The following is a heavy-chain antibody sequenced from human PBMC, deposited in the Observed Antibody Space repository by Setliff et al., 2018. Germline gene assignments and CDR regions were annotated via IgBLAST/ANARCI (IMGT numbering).Heavy chain of an antibody. J-gene: IGHJ5*01. CDR1: GGPFSDYY. D-gene: IGHD6-6*01. CDR2: INHSGST. CDR3: ARGRNVAARLLDS. V-gene: IGHV4-34*01. Sequence: SETLSLTCAAYGGPFSDYYWTWIRQPPGKGLEWIGEINHSGSTNYNPSLKSRVTMSVDTSKNQFSLKVSSVTAADSAMYYCARGRNVAARLLDSWSQGTRVTV.